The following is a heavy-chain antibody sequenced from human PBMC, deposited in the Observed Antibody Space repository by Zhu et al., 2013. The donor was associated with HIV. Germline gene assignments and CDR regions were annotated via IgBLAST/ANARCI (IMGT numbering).Heavy chain of an antibody. Sequence: QVQLQESGPGLVKPSETLSLTCTVSGGSISSSSYYWGWIRQPPGKGLEWIGSIYYSGSTYYNPSLRSRVTISVDTSKNQFSLKLSSVTAADTAVYYCARVGDSSGVDYWGQGTLVTVSS. CDR2: IYYSGST. CDR1: GGSISSSSYY. CDR3: ARVGDSSGVDY. V-gene: IGHV4-39*07. D-gene: IGHD3-22*01. J-gene: IGHJ4*02.